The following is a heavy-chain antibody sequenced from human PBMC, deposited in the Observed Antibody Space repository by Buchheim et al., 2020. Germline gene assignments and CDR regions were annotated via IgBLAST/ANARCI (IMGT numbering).Heavy chain of an antibody. CDR3: AKDIRRSRVLVAVFDY. CDR2: LGGSGEYI. D-gene: IGHD2-2*01. V-gene: IGHV3-23*01. Sequence: EVQLLESGGGLVQPGGSLRLSCAASGFTFTSYAMSWVRQAPGKGLEWVSGLGGSGEYIYYADSVKGRFTISRDNSENTLYLQMNSLRAEDTAVYYCAKDIRRSRVLVAVFDYWGQGTL. CDR1: GFTFTSYA. J-gene: IGHJ4*02.